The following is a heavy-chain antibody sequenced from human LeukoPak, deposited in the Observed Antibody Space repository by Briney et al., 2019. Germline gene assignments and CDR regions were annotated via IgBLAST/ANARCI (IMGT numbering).Heavy chain of an antibody. V-gene: IGHV4-59*01. Sequence: SETLSLTCTVSGGSIGSYYWSWIRQPPGKGLEWIAYIYYSGSTNYNPSLKSRVTISVDTSKNQFSLKLSSVTAADTAVYYCARDTSGSYDYWGQGTLVTVSS. CDR1: GGSIGSYY. CDR2: IYYSGST. J-gene: IGHJ4*02. D-gene: IGHD1-26*01. CDR3: ARDTSGSYDY.